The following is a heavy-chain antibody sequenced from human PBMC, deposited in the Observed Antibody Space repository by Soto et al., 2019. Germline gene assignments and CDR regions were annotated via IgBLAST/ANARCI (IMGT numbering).Heavy chain of an antibody. CDR1: GGSVSGYY. CDR3: ARGGYYGSGRWLWFDP. J-gene: IGHJ5*02. Sequence: DTLSLPCVVYGGSVSGYYWSWIRQPPGKGLEWIGEINHSGSTNYNPSLKSRVTISVDTSKNQFSLKLSSVTAADTAVYYCARGGYYGSGRWLWFDPWGQGTLVTVSS. CDR2: INHSGST. D-gene: IGHD3-10*01. V-gene: IGHV4-34*01.